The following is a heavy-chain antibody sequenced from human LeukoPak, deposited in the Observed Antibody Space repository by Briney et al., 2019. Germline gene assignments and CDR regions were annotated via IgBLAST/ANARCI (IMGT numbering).Heavy chain of an antibody. J-gene: IGHJ4*02. D-gene: IGHD6-13*01. CDR2: ISGSGGST. Sequence: GGSLRLSCATSGFTFSSYAMSWVHQAPGKGLEWVSAISGSGGSTYYADSVKGRFTISRDNSKNTLYLQMNSLRAEDTAVYYCAKQSEYSSSPPDYWGQGTLVTVSS. CDR1: GFTFSSYA. CDR3: AKQSEYSSSPPDY. V-gene: IGHV3-23*01.